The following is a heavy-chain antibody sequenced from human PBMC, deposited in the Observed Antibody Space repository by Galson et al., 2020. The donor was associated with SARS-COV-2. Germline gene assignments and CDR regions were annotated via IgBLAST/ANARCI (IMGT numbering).Heavy chain of an antibody. V-gene: IGHV3-21*01. CDR2: ISSSSSYI. CDR3: ARDSTAALDY. D-gene: IGHD2-21*02. Sequence: GESLKISCAASGFTFSSYSMNWVRQAPGKGLEWVSSISSSSSYIYYADSVKGRFTIPRDNAKNSLYLQMNSLRAEDTAVYYCARDSTAALDYWGQGTLVTVSS. CDR1: GFTFSSYS. J-gene: IGHJ4*02.